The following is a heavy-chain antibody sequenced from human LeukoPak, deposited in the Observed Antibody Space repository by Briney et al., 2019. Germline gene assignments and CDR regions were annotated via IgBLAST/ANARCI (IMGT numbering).Heavy chain of an antibody. CDR1: GGSISSSSYY. D-gene: IGHD3-22*01. V-gene: IGHV4-39*01. Sequence: SETLSLTCTVSGGSISSSSYYWGWIRQPPGKGLEWIGSIYYSGSTYYNPSLKSRVTISVDTSKNQFSLKLSSATAADTAVYYCARQAYYDSSGYYPPYFDYWGQGTLVTVSS. CDR2: IYYSGST. J-gene: IGHJ4*02. CDR3: ARQAYYDSSGYYPPYFDY.